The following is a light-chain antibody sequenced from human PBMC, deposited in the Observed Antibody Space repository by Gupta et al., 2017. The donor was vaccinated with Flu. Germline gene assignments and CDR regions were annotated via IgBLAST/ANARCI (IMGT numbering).Light chain of an antibody. CDR2: GKN. Sequence: QGDSLRSYYASWYQQKPGQAPVLVIYGKNNRPSGIPDRFSGSSSGNTASLTITGAQAEDEADYYCNSRDSSGNFYVFGTGTKVTVL. CDR3: NSRDSSGNFYV. CDR1: SLRSYY. J-gene: IGLJ1*01. V-gene: IGLV3-19*01.